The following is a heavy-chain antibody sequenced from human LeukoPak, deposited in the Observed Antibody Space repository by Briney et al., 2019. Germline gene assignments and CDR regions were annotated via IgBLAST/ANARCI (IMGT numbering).Heavy chain of an antibody. CDR3: ARGPVDTAMCHYYYGMDV. J-gene: IGHJ6*02. V-gene: IGHV3-66*01. CDR2: IYSGGST. CDR1: GFTVSSNY. D-gene: IGHD5-18*01. Sequence: PGGSLRLSCAASGFTVSSNYMSWVRQAPGKGLEWVSVIYSGGSTYYADSVKGRFTISRDNSKNTLYLQMNSLRAEDTAVYYCARGPVDTAMCHYYYGMDVWGQGTTVTVSS.